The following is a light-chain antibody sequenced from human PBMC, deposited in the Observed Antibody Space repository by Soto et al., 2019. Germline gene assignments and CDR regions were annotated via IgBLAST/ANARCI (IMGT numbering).Light chain of an antibody. V-gene: IGKV1-5*03. Sequence: DVQMTQSPSTLSESVGDKVTITCRASQNIDNTCLAWFQQRTWKAHNVLIYKGSTIASGVSSRFSGSGCWTAFTLTISSLQHAEFATYFCQQYATQSPWTFGQGTRVE. CDR2: KGS. J-gene: IGKJ1*01. CDR1: QNIDNTC. CDR3: QQYATQSPWT.